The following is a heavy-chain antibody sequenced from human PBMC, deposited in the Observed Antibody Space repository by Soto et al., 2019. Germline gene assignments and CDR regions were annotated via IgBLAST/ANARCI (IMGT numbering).Heavy chain of an antibody. CDR1: GGSISSYY. D-gene: IGHD1-1*01. CDR2: IYYSGST. V-gene: IGHV4-59*01. J-gene: IGHJ3*02. CDR3: AMTTGTRGWAFDI. Sequence: SETLSLTCTVSGGSISSYYWSWIRQPPGKGLEWIGYIYYSGSTNYNPSLKSRVTISVDTSKNQFSLKLSSVTAADTAVYYCAMTTGTRGWAFDIWGQGTMVTVSS.